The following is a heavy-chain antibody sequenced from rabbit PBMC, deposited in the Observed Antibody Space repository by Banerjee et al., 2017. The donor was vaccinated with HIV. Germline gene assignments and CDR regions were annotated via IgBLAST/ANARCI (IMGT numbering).Heavy chain of an antibody. CDR3: ARDLAGVIGWNFSL. CDR2: IHAGSSDST. D-gene: IGHD4-1*01. CDR1: GFSFSNKYV. J-gene: IGHJ4*01. V-gene: IGHV1S45*01. Sequence: QEQLEESGGDLVKPEGSLTLTCTASGFSFSNKYVMCWVRQAPGKGLEWIACIHAGSSDSTGYASWAKGRFTISKTSSTTVTLQMTSLTAADTATYFCARDLAGVIGWNFSLWGQGTLVTV.